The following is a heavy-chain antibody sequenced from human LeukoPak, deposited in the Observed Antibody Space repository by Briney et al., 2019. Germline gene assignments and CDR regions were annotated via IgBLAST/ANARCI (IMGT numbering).Heavy chain of an antibody. D-gene: IGHD3-16*01. Sequence: PGGSLRLSCAASGFIFSSYSMNWVRQAPGKGLECVAVISYDGSNKYYADSVKGRFTISRDNSKNTLYLQMNSLRAEDTAVYYCAKSSRSQGDYYMDVWGKGTTVTVSS. V-gene: IGHV3-30*18. CDR1: GFIFSSYS. CDR2: ISYDGSNK. J-gene: IGHJ6*03. CDR3: AKSSRSQGDYYMDV.